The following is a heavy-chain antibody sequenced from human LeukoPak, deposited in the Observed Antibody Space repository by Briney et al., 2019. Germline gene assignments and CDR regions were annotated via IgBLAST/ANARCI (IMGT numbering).Heavy chain of an antibody. CDR2: IYYSGST. Sequence: SETLSLTCTVSGGSISSYYWSWIRQPPGKGLEWIGYIYYSGSTNYNPSLKSRVTISVDTSKNQFSLKLSSVTAADTAVYYCARGGSSGLAFDIWGQGTMVTVSS. V-gene: IGHV4-59*01. CDR3: ARGGSSGLAFDI. CDR1: GGSISSYY. J-gene: IGHJ3*02. D-gene: IGHD6-19*01.